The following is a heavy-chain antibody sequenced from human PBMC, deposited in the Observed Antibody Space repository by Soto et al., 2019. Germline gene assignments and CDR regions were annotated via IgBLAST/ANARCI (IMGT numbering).Heavy chain of an antibody. CDR3: ARDVDADFRTDFDY. CDR1: GFSLSSYG. V-gene: IGHV3-33*01. D-gene: IGHD4-17*01. J-gene: IGHJ4*02. Sequence: TGGSLRLSCAASGFSLSSYGMHWVRQAPGKGLEWVAVIWYDDSNKYYAASARGRFTISRDNAENSVYLEMDSPRAEDTALYYCARDVDADFRTDFDYWGRGTLVTVSS. CDR2: IWYDDSNK.